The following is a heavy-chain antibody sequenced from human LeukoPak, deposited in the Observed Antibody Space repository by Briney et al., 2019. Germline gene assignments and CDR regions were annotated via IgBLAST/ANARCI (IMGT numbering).Heavy chain of an antibody. J-gene: IGHJ3*02. CDR2: IYYSGST. CDR3: AGLRAGNTYYDFWSDDAFDI. V-gene: IGHV4-39*01. D-gene: IGHD3-3*01. CDR1: GGSITSGDYY. Sequence: SETLSLTCTVSGGSITSGDYYWTWIRQPPGKGLEWIGSIYYSGSTYYNPSLKSRVTISVDTSKNQFSLKLSSVTAADTAVYYCAGLRAGNTYYDFWSDDAFDIWGQGTMVTVSS.